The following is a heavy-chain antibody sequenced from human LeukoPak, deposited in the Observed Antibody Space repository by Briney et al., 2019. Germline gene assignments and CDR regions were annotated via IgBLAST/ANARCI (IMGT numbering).Heavy chain of an antibody. CDR1: GYTFTSYG. V-gene: IGHV1-18*01. CDR2: ISAYNGNT. D-gene: IGHD2-2*01. Sequence: GASVKVSCKASGYTFTSYGISWVRQAPGQGLEWMGWISAYNGNTNYAQKLQGRVTMTTDTSTSTAYMELRSLRSDDTAVYYCARVPRIVVPAADTRTHDYYYYMDVWGKGTTVTVSS. J-gene: IGHJ6*03. CDR3: ARVPRIVVPAADTRTHDYYYYMDV.